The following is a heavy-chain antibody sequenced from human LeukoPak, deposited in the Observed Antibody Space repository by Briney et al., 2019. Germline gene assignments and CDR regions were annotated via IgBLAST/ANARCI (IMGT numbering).Heavy chain of an antibody. CDR3: TRHIAAADPDY. V-gene: IGHV5-51*01. J-gene: IGHJ4*02. CDR2: IYAGDSGT. D-gene: IGHD6-25*01. Sequence: PGESLKISCRGSGYSFTSHWIGWVRQMPGKGLEWMAIIYAGDSGTRISPSFQGQVTNSADKSISTAYLQWSSLKASDTAIYYCTRHIAAADPDYWGQGTLVTVSS. CDR1: GYSFTSHW.